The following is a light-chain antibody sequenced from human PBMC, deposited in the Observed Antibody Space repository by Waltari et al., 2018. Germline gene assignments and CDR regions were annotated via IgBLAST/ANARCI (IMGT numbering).Light chain of an antibody. J-gene: IGKJ1*01. CDR2: AAS. V-gene: IGKV3-20*01. CDR1: QNIGRY. CDR3: QNHERLPAT. Sequence: ELVLTQSPGTLPLSPGEGATLSCRASQNIGRYLVWDQQKPGQPPRLLVYAASTRATGIPDRFIGSGSGTDFSLTIARLEPEDFAVYFCQNHERLPATFGQGTKVEI.